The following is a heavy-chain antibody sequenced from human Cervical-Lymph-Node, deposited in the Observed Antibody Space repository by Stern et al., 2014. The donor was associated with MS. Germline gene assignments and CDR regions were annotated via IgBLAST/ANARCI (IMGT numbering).Heavy chain of an antibody. CDR3: ARAPGLLWFGDPTGNYFDP. D-gene: IGHD3-10*01. Sequence: QLQLQESGPGLVKPSETLSLTCTVSGGSISSYYWSWIRQSPGKGLEWIGYIDYSGSTNYNPSLKSRLTISVDTSKNQFSLKLTSVTAADTAVYFCARAPGLLWFGDPTGNYFDPWGQGTLVTVSS. CDR2: IDYSGST. V-gene: IGHV4-59*01. J-gene: IGHJ5*02. CDR1: GGSISSYY.